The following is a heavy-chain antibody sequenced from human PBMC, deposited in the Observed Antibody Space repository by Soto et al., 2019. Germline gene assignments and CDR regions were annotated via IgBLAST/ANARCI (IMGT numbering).Heavy chain of an antibody. CDR3: AHIPNYYQYDWFDP. J-gene: IGHJ5*02. V-gene: IGHV2-5*02. CDR1: GFSLTTRGVG. CDR2: IYWDDDK. D-gene: IGHD3-16*01. Sequence: QITLKESGPTLVKPTQTLTLTCTFSGFSLTTRGVGVGWIRQPPGKALECLALIYWDDDKRYSPSLQSRLSITKATSQNQVVLTMTNVDPVDTATYYCAHIPNYYQYDWFDPWGQGTLVSVSS.